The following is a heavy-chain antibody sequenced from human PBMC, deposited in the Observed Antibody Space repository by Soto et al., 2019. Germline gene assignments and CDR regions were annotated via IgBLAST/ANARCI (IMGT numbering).Heavy chain of an antibody. D-gene: IGHD2-15*01. V-gene: IGHV4-61*01. Sequence: SETLSLTCTVSGGSVSSGIYYWSWIRQPPGKGLEWIGYIYYSGSTNYNPSLKSRVTISVDTSKNQFSLKLSSVTAADTAVYYCARTWPYCSGGSCYPYYFDYWGQGTLVTVSS. CDR2: IYYSGST. CDR3: ARTWPYCSGGSCYPYYFDY. CDR1: GGSVSSGIYY. J-gene: IGHJ4*02.